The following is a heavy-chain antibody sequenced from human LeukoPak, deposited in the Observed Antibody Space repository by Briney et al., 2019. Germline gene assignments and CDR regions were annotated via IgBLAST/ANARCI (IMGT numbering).Heavy chain of an antibody. D-gene: IGHD2-2*01. V-gene: IGHV3-7*03. J-gene: IGHJ5*02. CDR2: IKEDGRLI. CDR1: GFSFSGSW. Sequence: GGSLRLSCATSGFSFSGSWMSWLRQAPGKGLEWVANIKEDGRLIYYVDSVKGRFTISRDNSKNTLYLQMNSLRAEDTAVYYCAKGPPNVVVPAAMVGSDWFDPWGQGTLVTVSP. CDR3: AKGPPNVVVPAAMVGSDWFDP.